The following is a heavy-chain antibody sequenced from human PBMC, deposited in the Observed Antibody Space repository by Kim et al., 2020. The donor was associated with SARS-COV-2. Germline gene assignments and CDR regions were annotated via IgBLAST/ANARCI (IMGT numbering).Heavy chain of an antibody. Sequence: SVRGRFTISRDNSNNTLYLQMNSLRAEDTAVYYCAKDLWFGELLQYYYYYYGMDVWGRGTTVTVSS. V-gene: IGHV3-30*02. D-gene: IGHD3-10*01. CDR3: AKDLWFGELLQYYYYYYGMDV. J-gene: IGHJ6*02.